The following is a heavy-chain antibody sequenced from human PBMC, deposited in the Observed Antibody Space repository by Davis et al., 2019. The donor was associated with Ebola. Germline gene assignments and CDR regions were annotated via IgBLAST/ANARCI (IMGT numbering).Heavy chain of an antibody. Sequence: PGGSLRLSCAASGFTFSSYAMSWVRQAPGKGLEWVSAISGSGGSTYYADSVKGRFTISRDNSKNTLYLQMNSLRAEDTAVYYCARSSGYYYYYMDVWGKGTTVTVSS. V-gene: IGHV3-23*01. CDR3: ARSSGYYYYYMDV. CDR1: GFTFSSYA. CDR2: ISGSGGST. J-gene: IGHJ6*03. D-gene: IGHD3-22*01.